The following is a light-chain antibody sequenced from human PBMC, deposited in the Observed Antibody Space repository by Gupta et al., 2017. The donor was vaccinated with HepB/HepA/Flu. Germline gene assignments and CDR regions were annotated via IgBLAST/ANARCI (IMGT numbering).Light chain of an antibody. CDR3: QQSYSTPYT. CDR1: QSIASY. Sequence: MQMTQSPSSLSASVGDRVTITCRASQSIASYLNWYQQKPGKAPKLLIYATFSLQSGVPSRFSGSGSGTDFTLTISSLQPEDFATYYCQQSYSTPYTFGQGTKLEIK. CDR2: ATF. V-gene: IGKV1-39*01. J-gene: IGKJ2*01.